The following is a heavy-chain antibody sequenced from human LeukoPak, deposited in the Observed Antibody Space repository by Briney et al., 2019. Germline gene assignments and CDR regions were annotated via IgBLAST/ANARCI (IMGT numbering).Heavy chain of an antibody. D-gene: IGHD1-26*01. Sequence: ASVTVSCKASGYTFTDYYMHWVRQAPGQGLEWMGIINPSGGSTGYAQKFQGRVTMTRDTSTSTVYMELSSLRSEDTAVYYCARPQTRRGSYHYYFDYWGQGTLVTVSS. V-gene: IGHV1-46*01. J-gene: IGHJ4*02. CDR1: GYTFTDYY. CDR3: ARPQTRRGSYHYYFDY. CDR2: INPSGGST.